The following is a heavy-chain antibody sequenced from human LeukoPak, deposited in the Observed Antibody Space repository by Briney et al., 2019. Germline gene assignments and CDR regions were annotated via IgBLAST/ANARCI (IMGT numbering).Heavy chain of an antibody. CDR1: GRSFSGYY. J-gene: IGHJ4*02. CDR3: ARAYYYDSSAAIDY. V-gene: IGHV4-34*01. CDR2: INHRGGT. D-gene: IGHD3-22*01. Sequence: SETLSLTCGVYGRSFSGYYWNWIRQPPGMGLEWIGEINHRGGTGYNPSLKSRVTMSVDTSKNVFSLKLTSVTAADTAVYYCARAYYYDSSAAIDYWGQGILVTVSS.